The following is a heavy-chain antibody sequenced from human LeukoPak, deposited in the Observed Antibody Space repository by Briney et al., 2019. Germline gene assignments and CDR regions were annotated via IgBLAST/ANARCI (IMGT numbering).Heavy chain of an antibody. CDR1: GFTFSSYE. V-gene: IGHV3-48*03. Sequence: GGSLRLSCAASGFTFSSYEMNWVRQAPGKGLEWVSYISSSGSTIYYADSVKGRFSISRDNAKNSLYLQMNSLRAEDTALYYCTRDRCGDPDMSCSGGSLAYWGQGTLVTVSS. D-gene: IGHD2-15*01. CDR3: TRDRCGDPDMSCSGGSLAY. CDR2: ISSSGSTI. J-gene: IGHJ4*02.